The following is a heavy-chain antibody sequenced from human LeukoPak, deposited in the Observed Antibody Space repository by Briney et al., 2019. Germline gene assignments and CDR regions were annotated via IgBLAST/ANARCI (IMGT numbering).Heavy chain of an antibody. V-gene: IGHV3-23*01. D-gene: IGHD3-10*01. CDR2: ISGSGGST. CDR3: AQDYGSGSYPYYYYGMDV. Sequence: GGSLRLSCAASGFTFSSYAMSWVRQAPGKGLEWVSAISGSGGSTYYADSVKGRFTISRDNSKNTLYLQMNSLRAEDTAVYYCAQDYGSGSYPYYYYGMDVWGQGTTVTVSS. CDR1: GFTFSSYA. J-gene: IGHJ6*02.